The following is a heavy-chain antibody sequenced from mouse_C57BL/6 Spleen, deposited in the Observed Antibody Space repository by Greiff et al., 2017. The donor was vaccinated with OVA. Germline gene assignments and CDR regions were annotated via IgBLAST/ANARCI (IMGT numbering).Heavy chain of an antibody. CDR3: ARGVHLWFAY. Sequence: QVQLQQPGAELVKPGASVKLSCKASGYTFTSYWMHWVKQRPGQGLEWIGMIHPNSGSTNYNEKFKSKATLTVDKSSSTAYMQLSSLTSEDSAVYYCARGVHLWFAYWGQGTLVTVSA. J-gene: IGHJ3*01. CDR1: GYTFTSYW. CDR2: IHPNSGST. V-gene: IGHV1-64*01.